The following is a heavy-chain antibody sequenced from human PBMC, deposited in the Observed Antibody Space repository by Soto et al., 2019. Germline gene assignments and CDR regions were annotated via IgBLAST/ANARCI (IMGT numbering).Heavy chain of an antibody. CDR3: AIQKSSSWYDGPDYYYGMDV. CDR2: IYPGDSDT. J-gene: IGHJ6*02. Sequence: PGESLKISCKASGCIFNIYSIGWVRQMPGKGLEWMGVIYPGDSDTRYSPSFQGQVSISVDKSISTAYLRWSSLKASDTAIYYCAIQKSSSWYDGPDYYYGMDVWGQGTTVTVSS. V-gene: IGHV5-51*01. D-gene: IGHD6-13*01. CDR1: GCIFNIYS.